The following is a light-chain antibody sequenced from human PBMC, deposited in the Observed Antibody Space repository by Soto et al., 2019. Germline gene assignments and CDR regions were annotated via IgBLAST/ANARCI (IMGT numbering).Light chain of an antibody. J-gene: IGKJ2*01. Sequence: DIQMTQSPSSVSASVGDRVTITCRASQGINNFLAWFQQKPGKAPESLIYSVSNLQSGVPPRFSGSGSGTHFTLTISSLQPDDLATYYFQQYYTYPYTFGQGTKLEIK. CDR2: SVS. V-gene: IGKV1-16*01. CDR1: QGINNF. CDR3: QQYYTYPYT.